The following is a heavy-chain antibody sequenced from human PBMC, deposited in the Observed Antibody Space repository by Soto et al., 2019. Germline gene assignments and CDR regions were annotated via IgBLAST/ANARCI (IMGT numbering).Heavy chain of an antibody. D-gene: IGHD6-19*01. J-gene: IGHJ4*02. CDR3: ARDQVYSSGWYYFDY. CDR1: GYTFTSYA. V-gene: IGHV1-3*01. CDR2: INAGNGNT. Sequence: QVQLVQSGAEVKKPGASVKVSCKASGYTFTSYAMHWVRQAPGQRLEWMGWINAGNGNTKYSQKFQGRVTITRDTSASTAYMELSRLRSEDTAVYYCARDQVYSSGWYYFDYWGQGTLVTVSS.